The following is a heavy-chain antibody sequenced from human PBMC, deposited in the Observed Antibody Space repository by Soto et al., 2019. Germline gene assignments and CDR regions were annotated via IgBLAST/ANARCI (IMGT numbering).Heavy chain of an antibody. D-gene: IGHD6-13*01. Sequence: TLSLSGPVSGGSVSNGAYYWSWIRQHPGKGLEWIGYIYHSGSTYYNPSLKSRVTISVDTSKNQFFLKLSSMTAADTAVYYCARIKGGAAGYFDYWGQGTLVTVYS. CDR2: IYHSGST. CDR1: GGSVSNGAYY. J-gene: IGHJ4*02. V-gene: IGHV4-31*03. CDR3: ARIKGGAAGYFDY.